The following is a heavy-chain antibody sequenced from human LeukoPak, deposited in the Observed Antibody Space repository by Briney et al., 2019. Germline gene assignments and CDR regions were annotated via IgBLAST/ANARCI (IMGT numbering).Heavy chain of an antibody. V-gene: IGHV3-74*01. J-gene: IGHJ4*02. CDR1: GFRFSDYW. CDR3: ARGGYSGSYYRSS. Sequence: GGSLRLSCAAPGFRFSDYWMHWVRQGPGKGPEWLSRTSKDGSDTFYADAAKGRFTASRDNAKNTVYLQVTNVRPEDTAVYFCARGGYSGSYYRSSWGQGTLVTVAS. D-gene: IGHD6-25*01. CDR2: TSKDGSDT.